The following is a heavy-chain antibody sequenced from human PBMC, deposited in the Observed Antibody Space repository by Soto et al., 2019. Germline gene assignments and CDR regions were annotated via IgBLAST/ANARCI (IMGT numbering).Heavy chain of an antibody. CDR2: INHSGNT. Sequence: SETLSLTCAVSGGSIGTSAYYWGWIRQAPGKGLEWIGSINHSGNTYLSPSLKDRVTMSVDTSKNSFSLKLRPATAADTGLYYCSRRAPEGFDPWGQGTLVTVSS. CDR3: SRRAPEGFDP. CDR1: GGSIGTSAYY. J-gene: IGHJ5*02. V-gene: IGHV4-39*01.